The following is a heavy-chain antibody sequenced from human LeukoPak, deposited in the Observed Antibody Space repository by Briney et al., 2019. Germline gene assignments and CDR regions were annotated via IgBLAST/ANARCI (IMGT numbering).Heavy chain of an antibody. V-gene: IGHV1-2*02. Sequence: GASVKVSCKASGYTFTSYDINWVRQAPGQGLEWMGWINPNSGGTNYAQKFQGRVTMTRDTSISTAYMELSRLRSDDTAVYYCARVLGRKTLHVLLWFGEPDNWFDPWGQGTLVTVSS. D-gene: IGHD3-10*01. J-gene: IGHJ5*02. CDR2: INPNSGGT. CDR3: ARVLGRKTLHVLLWFGEPDNWFDP. CDR1: GYTFTSYD.